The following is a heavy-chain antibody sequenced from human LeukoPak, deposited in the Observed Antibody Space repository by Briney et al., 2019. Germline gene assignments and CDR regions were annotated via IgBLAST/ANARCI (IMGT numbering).Heavy chain of an antibody. J-gene: IGHJ4*02. Sequence: PGGSLRLSCAASGFTVSSNYMSWIRQAPGKGLEWVSVIYSSGGTYYAGSVKGRFTISRDNSKNTLYLQMNSLRAEDTAVYYCARDDGSSPYDYWGQGTPVTVSS. V-gene: IGHV3-66*03. CDR2: IYSSGGT. CDR1: GFTVSSNY. D-gene: IGHD6-6*01. CDR3: ARDDGSSPYDY.